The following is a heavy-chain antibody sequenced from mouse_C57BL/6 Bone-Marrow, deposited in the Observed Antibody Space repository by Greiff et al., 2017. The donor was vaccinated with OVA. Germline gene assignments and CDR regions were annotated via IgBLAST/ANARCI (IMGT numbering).Heavy chain of an antibody. Sequence: EVKLVESGGGLVQPGGSRGLSCEGSGFTFSGFWMSWVRQTPGKTLEWIGDINSDGSAINYAPSIKDRYTIFRDNDKSTLYLKMSNVRSEDTATYFCMRYPSYSNYEGYYAMDYWGQGTSVTVSS. CDR1: GFTFSGFW. J-gene: IGHJ4*01. D-gene: IGHD2-5*01. CDR3: MRYPSYSNYEGYYAMDY. V-gene: IGHV11-2*01. CDR2: INSDGSAI.